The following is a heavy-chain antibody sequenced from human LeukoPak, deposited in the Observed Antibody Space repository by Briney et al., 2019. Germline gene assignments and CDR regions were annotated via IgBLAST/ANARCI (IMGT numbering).Heavy chain of an antibody. Sequence: SETLSVTRTGSGGSVSSGSYYWSWIRQPPGKGLEWIGYIYYSGSAKYNPSLKDGVTISVDTSKNQFSLKLTSVTAADTAVYYCARGFGDWGLSWFDPWGRGTLDSVPS. CDR3: ARGFGDWGLSWFDP. J-gene: IGHJ5*02. CDR1: GGSVSSGSYY. CDR2: IYYSGSA. D-gene: IGHD3-10*01. V-gene: IGHV4-61*01.